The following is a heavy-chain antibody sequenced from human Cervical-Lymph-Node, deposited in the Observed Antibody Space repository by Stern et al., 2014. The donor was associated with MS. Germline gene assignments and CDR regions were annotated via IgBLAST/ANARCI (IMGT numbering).Heavy chain of an antibody. CDR2: ISYDGYHK. Sequence: QLGQSGGGVVQPGRSLRLSCAASGITFTTYGMHWVRQAPGKGLAWVAVISYDGYHKCYGGSVKDRFTISRDNSKNTVHLKMTILQPEDTAVYYCAKDRYHMRISTGSRWADSWGQGTMVIVSS. D-gene: IGHD1-1*01. V-gene: IGHV3-30*18. J-gene: IGHJ4*02. CDR1: GITFTTYG. CDR3: AKDRYHMRISTGSRWADS.